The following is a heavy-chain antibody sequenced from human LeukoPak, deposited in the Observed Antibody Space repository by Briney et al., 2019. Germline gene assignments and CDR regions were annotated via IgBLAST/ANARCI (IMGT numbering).Heavy chain of an antibody. CDR1: RCTFSSFP. Sequence: SLTLSFAASRCTFSSFPMQWVRQAAGKELDYVSAIRSTRWTSHYPSSLKDRFRISRANSKNTLHLQMGSLRAEDTAVYYCARVMSGSGSKYFDDWGQGTLVTV. J-gene: IGHJ4*02. V-gene: IGHV3-64*01. CDR3: ARVMSGSGSKYFDD. D-gene: IGHD3-10*01. CDR2: IRSTRWTS.